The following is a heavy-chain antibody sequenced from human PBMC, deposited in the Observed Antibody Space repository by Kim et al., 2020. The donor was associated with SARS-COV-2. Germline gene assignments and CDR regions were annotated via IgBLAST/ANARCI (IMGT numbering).Heavy chain of an antibody. V-gene: IGHV3-48*02. D-gene: IGHD3-10*01. J-gene: IGHJ4*02. CDR3: ARDRGGVLDY. CDR2: I. Sequence: IYYAASVKGRFTVSRDNAKNSVYLEMNSLRDEDTAVYYCARDRGGVLDYWGQGTLVTVSS.